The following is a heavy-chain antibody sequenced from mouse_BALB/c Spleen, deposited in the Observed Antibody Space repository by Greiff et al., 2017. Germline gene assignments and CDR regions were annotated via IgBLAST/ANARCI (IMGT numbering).Heavy chain of an antibody. CDR2: IYPGDGDT. D-gene: IGHD2-3*01. CDR1: GYTFTSYW. J-gene: IGHJ3*01. CDR3: ARWGDGGFAY. Sequence: VQLQQSGAELARPGASVKLSCKASGYTFTSYWMQWVKQRPGQGLEWIGAIYPGDGDTRYTQKFKGKATLTADKSSSTAYMQLSSLASEDSAVYYCARWGDGGFAYWGQGTLVTVSA. V-gene: IGHV1-87*01.